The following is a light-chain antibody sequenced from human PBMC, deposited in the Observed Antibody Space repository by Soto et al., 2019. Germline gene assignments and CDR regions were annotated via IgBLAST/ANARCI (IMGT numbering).Light chain of an antibody. CDR1: QGISNY. Sequence: DLQLTQSPSFLSASVGDRVTITCRVSQGISNYLAWYQRKPGKAPKLLIYTASTLQSGVPSRFSGSGSGTEFTLTTSSLQPEDFATYYCQELNSYPLTFGGGTKVEI. J-gene: IGKJ4*01. CDR2: TAS. V-gene: IGKV1-9*01. CDR3: QELNSYPLT.